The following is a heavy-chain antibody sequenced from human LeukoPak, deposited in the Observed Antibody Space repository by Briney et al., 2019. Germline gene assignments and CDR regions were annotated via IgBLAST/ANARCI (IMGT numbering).Heavy chain of an antibody. CDR3: ARDELLRFGELRNRFDP. V-gene: IGHV3-30*01. J-gene: IGHJ5*02. D-gene: IGHD3-10*01. Sequence: PGRSLRLSCAASGFTFSSYAMHWVRQAPGKGLEWVAVISYDGSNKYYADSVKGRFTISRDNSKNTLYLQMNSLRAEDTAVYYCARDELLRFGELRNRFDPWGQGTLVTVSS. CDR2: ISYDGSNK. CDR1: GFTFSSYA.